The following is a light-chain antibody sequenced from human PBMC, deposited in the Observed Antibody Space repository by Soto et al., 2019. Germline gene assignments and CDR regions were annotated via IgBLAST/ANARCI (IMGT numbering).Light chain of an antibody. CDR2: DAS. J-gene: IGKJ2*01. V-gene: IGKV1-33*01. Sequence: DIQMTQSPSSLSASVGDRVTITCQASQDISNYLNWYQQKPGKAPKLLIYDASNLETGDPSRFSGSGSGTDFTFTISSLQSEDIATYYCQQYDNLPLFTFGQGTKLEIK. CDR3: QQYDNLPLFT. CDR1: QDISNY.